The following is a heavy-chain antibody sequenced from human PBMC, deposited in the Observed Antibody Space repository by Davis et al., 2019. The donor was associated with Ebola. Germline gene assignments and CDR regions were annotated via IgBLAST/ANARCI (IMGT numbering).Heavy chain of an antibody. CDR1: GGSFSTYYWS. CDR3: ALRTFDY. V-gene: IGHV2-5*08. CDR2: IYWDDDK. J-gene: IGHJ4*02. Sequence: TLSLTCTVSGGSFSTYYWSWIRQPPGKALEWLALIYWDDDKRYSPALKSRLTITKDTSKNQVVLTMTNMDPVDTATYYCALRTFDYWGQGILVTVSS.